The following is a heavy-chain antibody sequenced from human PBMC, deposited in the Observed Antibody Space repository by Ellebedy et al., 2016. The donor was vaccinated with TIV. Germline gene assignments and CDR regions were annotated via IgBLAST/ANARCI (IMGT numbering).Heavy chain of an antibody. J-gene: IGHJ6*02. V-gene: IGHV4-39*01. D-gene: IGHD5-18*01. CDR2: INYSGST. CDR1: GGSIDISTYY. CDR3: ARRVDTAMAAPGYYGMDV. Sequence: MPSETLSLTCNVSGGSIDISTYYWAWIRQPPGKGLEWIGSINYSGSTYDNPSLKSRVTISVDTSKNQFSLKLSSVTAADTAVYYCARRVDTAMAAPGYYGMDVWGQGTTVTVSS.